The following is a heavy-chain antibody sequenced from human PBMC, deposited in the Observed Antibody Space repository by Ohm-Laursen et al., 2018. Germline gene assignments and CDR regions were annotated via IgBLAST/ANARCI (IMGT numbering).Heavy chain of an antibody. J-gene: IGHJ6*02. V-gene: IGHV3-66*01. D-gene: IGHD3-10*01. CDR2: IYSGGST. Sequence: GSLRLSCSASGFTVSSKYMSWVRQAPGKGLEWVSVIYSGGSTYYADSVKGRFTISRDNSKNTLYLQMNSLRAEDTAVYYCARSSPLWFAEPRGMDVWGQGTTVTVSS. CDR1: GFTVSSKY. CDR3: ARSSPLWFAEPRGMDV.